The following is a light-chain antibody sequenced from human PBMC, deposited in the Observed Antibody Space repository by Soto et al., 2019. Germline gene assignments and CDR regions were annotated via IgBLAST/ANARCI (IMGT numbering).Light chain of an antibody. V-gene: IGKV3-20*01. CDR3: QHYGIPLWP. CDR1: QNVSSN. Sequence: ESVMKQSESTRSVSPGERATLSCRASQNVSSNLAWYQQKPGQAPRLLIYGASSRATGIPDRFSGSGSGTDFTLTISCLEPDDFAVYYCQHYGIPLWPFGQGTRV. J-gene: IGKJ1*01. CDR2: GAS.